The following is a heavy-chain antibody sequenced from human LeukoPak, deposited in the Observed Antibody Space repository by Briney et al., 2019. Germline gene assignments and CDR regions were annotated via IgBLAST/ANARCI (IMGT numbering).Heavy chain of an antibody. J-gene: IGHJ4*02. CDR3: ARLYDSSSLPQDY. D-gene: IGHD3-22*01. V-gene: IGHV1-18*01. CDR2: ISAYNGNT. Sequence: ASVKVSCKASGYTFTSYGISWVRHAPAQGLEWLGWISAYNGNTTYAQKPQRRVTTTADTSTSTAYMALRSTRSDDATAYYCARLYDSSSLPQDYWGQGTLVTVSS. CDR1: GYTFTSYG.